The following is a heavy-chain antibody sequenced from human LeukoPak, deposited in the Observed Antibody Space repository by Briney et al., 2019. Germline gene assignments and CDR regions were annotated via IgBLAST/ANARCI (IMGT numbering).Heavy chain of an antibody. CDR3: AAEGRDIVVVPAAM. CDR2: INPNSGGT. Sequence: ASVKVSCKASGYSFTGYYMHWVRQAPGQGLEWMGWINPNSGGTNYAQKFQGRVTMTRDTSISTAYMELSRLRSDDTAVYYCAAEGRDIVVVPAAMWGQGTLVTVSP. CDR1: GYSFTGYY. D-gene: IGHD2-2*01. J-gene: IGHJ4*02. V-gene: IGHV1-2*02.